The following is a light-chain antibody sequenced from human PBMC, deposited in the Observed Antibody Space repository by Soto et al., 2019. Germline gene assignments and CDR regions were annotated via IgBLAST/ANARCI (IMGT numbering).Light chain of an antibody. Sequence: DIVMTQSPDSLAVSLGERATINCKSSQSVLYSSNNKNYLAWYQQKPGQPPKLLIYWASTREFGVPDRFSGSGSGTDFTLTISSLQAEDLAVYYCQQYYTTPYTFGQGTKLEI. CDR1: QSVLYSSNNKNY. CDR2: WAS. J-gene: IGKJ2*01. CDR3: QQYYTTPYT. V-gene: IGKV4-1*01.